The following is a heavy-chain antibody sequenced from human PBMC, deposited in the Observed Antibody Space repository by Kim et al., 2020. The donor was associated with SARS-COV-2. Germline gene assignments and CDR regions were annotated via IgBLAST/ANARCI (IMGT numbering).Heavy chain of an antibody. D-gene: IGHD1-7*01. CDR3: TTLGKTGTTWIY. J-gene: IGHJ4*02. CDR1: GFTFNDAW. Sequence: GGSLRLSCATSGFTFNDAWMSWVRQAPGKGLEWVGRIKSKTDGGTTDYAAPVKGRFTISRDDSKNTLSLQMNSLKTEDTAVYYCTTLGKTGTTWIYWGQGTLVSVSS. V-gene: IGHV3-15*01. CDR2: IKSKTDGGTT.